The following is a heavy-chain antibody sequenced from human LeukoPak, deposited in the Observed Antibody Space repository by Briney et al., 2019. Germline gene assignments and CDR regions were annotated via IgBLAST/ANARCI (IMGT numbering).Heavy chain of an antibody. Sequence: PSETLSLTCTVSGGSVSSGGYYWSWIRQPPGKGLEWIGYIYYSGSTNYNPSLKSRVTISVDTSKNQFSLKLSSVTAADTAVYYCAREREYQLQRDDAFDIWGQGTMVTVSS. D-gene: IGHD2-2*01. CDR3: AREREYQLQRDDAFDI. V-gene: IGHV4-61*08. J-gene: IGHJ3*02. CDR1: GGSVSSGGYY. CDR2: IYYSGST.